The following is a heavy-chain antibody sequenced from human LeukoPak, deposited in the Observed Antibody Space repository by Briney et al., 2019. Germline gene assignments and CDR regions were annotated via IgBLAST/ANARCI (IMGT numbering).Heavy chain of an antibody. CDR3: AKTSRPYYDFWSGYSLDY. Sequence: GGSLRLSCAASGFTFSSYAMSWVRQAPGKGLEWVSAISGSGGSTYYADSVKGRFTISRDNSKNTLYLQMNSLRAEDTAVYYCAKTSRPYYDFWSGYSLDYWGQGTLVTVSS. CDR2: ISGSGGST. J-gene: IGHJ4*02. V-gene: IGHV3-23*01. D-gene: IGHD3-3*01. CDR1: GFTFSSYA.